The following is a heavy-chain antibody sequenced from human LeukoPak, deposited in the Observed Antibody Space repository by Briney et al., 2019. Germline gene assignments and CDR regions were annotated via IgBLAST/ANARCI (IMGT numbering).Heavy chain of an antibody. CDR3: ASLIAARPIEYYYYGMDV. Sequence: GASVKVSCKASGGTFSSYAISWVRQAPGQGLERMGRIIPILGIANYAQKFQGRVTITADKSTSTAYMELSSLRSEDTAVYYCASLIAARPIEYYYYGMDVWGQGTTVTVSS. D-gene: IGHD6-6*01. J-gene: IGHJ6*02. CDR2: IIPILGIA. CDR1: GGTFSSYA. V-gene: IGHV1-69*04.